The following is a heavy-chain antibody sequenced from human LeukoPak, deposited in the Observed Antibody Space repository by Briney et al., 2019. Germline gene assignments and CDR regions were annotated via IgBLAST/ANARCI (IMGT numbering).Heavy chain of an antibody. CDR3: ARGPVYSSSSYYYYYMDV. V-gene: IGHV1-2*02. J-gene: IGHJ6*03. D-gene: IGHD6-6*01. Sequence: ASVKVPCKASGYTFTGYYMHWVRQAPGQGLEWMGWINPNSGGTNYAQKFQGRVTMTRDTSISTAYMELSRLRSDDTAVYYCARGPVYSSSSYYYYYMDVWGKGTTVTVSS. CDR1: GYTFTGYY. CDR2: INPNSGGT.